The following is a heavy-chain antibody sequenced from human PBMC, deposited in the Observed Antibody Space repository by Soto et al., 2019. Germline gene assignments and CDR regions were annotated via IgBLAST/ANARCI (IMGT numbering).Heavy chain of an antibody. CDR2: IYYSGST. J-gene: IGHJ6*02. Sequence: PSETLSLTCTVSGGSISSSSYYWGWIRQPPGKGLEWIGSIYYSGSTYYNPSLKSRVTISVDTSKNQFSLKLSAVTAADTAVYYCARQADYSGCYYYGMDVWGQGTTVTVSS. CDR1: GGSISSSSYY. D-gene: IGHD4-4*01. V-gene: IGHV4-39*01. CDR3: ARQADYSGCYYYGMDV.